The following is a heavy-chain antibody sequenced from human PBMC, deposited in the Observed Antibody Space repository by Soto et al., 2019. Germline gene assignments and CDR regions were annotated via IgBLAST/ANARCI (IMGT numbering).Heavy chain of an antibody. CDR3: ARSDIVVVPAAIAYYYYGMDV. J-gene: IGHJ6*02. CDR1: GYTFTGYY. CDR2: INPNSGGT. Sequence: ASVKVSCKASGYTFTGYYMHWARQAPGQGLEWMGWINPNSGGTNYAQKFQGWVTMTRDTSISTAYVELSRLRSDDTAVYYCARSDIVVVPAAIAYYYYGMDVWGQGTTVAVSS. V-gene: IGHV1-2*04. D-gene: IGHD2-2*01.